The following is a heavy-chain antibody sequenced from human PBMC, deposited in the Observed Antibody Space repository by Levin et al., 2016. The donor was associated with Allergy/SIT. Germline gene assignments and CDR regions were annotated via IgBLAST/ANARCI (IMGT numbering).Heavy chain of an antibody. CDR3: ARVTMIMFGEGSWFDP. J-gene: IGHJ5*02. CDR2: IFHGGRT. D-gene: IGHD3-16*01. V-gene: IGHV4-4*02. CDR1: GGSITSPNW. Sequence: SETLSLTCAVSGGSITSPNWWTWVRQPPGKGLEWIGEIFHGGRTDYNPSLRNRVTMSVDKSKNQFSLTLTSVTVADTAIYYCARVTMIMFGEGSWFDPWGQGTLVTVSS.